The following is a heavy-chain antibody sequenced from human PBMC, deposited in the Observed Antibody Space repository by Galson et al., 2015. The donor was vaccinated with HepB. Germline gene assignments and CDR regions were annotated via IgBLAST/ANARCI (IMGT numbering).Heavy chain of an antibody. CDR2: MKPKSTNT. CDR1: GGTFSTYA. Sequence: SVKVSYKASGGTFSTYAITWVRQAPGQGLEWMGWMKPKSTNTGYARKFQGRVTMTGDTSMETAYMELSSLTSEDTAVYYCARAVRKQLLSEYWGQGTPVTVSS. J-gene: IGHJ4*02. V-gene: IGHV1-8*01. CDR3: ARAVRKQLLSEY. D-gene: IGHD2-15*01.